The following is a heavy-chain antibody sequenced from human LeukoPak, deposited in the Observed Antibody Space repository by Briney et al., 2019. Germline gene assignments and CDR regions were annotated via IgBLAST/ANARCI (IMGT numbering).Heavy chain of an antibody. CDR3: ARLRRLAIIDY. CDR1: GVSIISTIYY. CDR2: IYYSGST. Sequence: SETLSLTCTVSGVSIISTIYYWGWIRQPPGKGLECIGNIYYSGSTYYNPSLKSRVTISVDTSKNQFSLKLSSVTAADTAVYYCARLRRLAIIDYWGQGTLVTVSS. D-gene: IGHD3-3*02. V-gene: IGHV4-39*01. J-gene: IGHJ4*02.